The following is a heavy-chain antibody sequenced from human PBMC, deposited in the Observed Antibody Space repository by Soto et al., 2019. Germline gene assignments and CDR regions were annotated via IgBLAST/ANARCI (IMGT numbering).Heavy chain of an antibody. D-gene: IGHD4-4*01. V-gene: IGHV1-46*03. CDR1: GYTFTSYY. Sequence: QVQLVQSGPEVKKPGASVKVSCKTSGYTFTSYYLHWVRQAPGQGLEWMGIINPTSGGTNFAQKFQGRFTMIRDTSTSTVYMELSSLTSEDTAVYYCARGLQTSDHWGQGPLVTVSS. CDR3: ARGLQTSDH. J-gene: IGHJ5*02. CDR2: INPTSGGT.